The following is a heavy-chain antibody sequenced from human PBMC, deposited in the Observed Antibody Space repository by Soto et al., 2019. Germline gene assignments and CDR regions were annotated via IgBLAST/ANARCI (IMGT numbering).Heavy chain of an antibody. CDR1: WVSISSSY. V-gene: IGHV4-59*07. CDR3: ARRYGASFDY. CDR2: IYYSGST. J-gene: IGHJ4*02. Sequence: SAIRSLTCTVPWVSISSSYWSWIRQPPGKGLEWIGYIYYSGSTNYNPSLKSRVTISVDTSKNQFSLKLSSVTAADTAVYYCARRYGASFDYWGQGTLVTVS. D-gene: IGHD4-17*01.